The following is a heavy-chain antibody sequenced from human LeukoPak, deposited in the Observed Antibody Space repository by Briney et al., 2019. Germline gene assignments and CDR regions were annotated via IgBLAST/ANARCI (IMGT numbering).Heavy chain of an antibody. CDR2: IIPILGIA. CDR1: GGTFSSYA. D-gene: IGHD3-9*01. V-gene: IGHV1-69*04. CDR3: VRAGHYDILTGYHDNMDV. J-gene: IGHJ6*02. Sequence: PVKVSCKASGGTFSSYAISWVRQAPGQGLEWMGRIIPILGIANYAQKFQGRVTITADKSTSTAYMELSSLRSEDTAVYYCVRAGHYDILTGYHDNMDVWGQGTAVTVSS.